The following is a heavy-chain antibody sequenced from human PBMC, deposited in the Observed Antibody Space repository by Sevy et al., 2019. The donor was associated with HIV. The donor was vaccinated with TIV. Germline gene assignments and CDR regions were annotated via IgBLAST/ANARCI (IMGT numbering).Heavy chain of an antibody. D-gene: IGHD6-19*01. J-gene: IGHJ4*02. CDR3: AKDSQAYSSGRSYFDY. V-gene: IGHV3-43D*04. CDR2: ISWDGGST. Sequence: GGSLRLSCVASGFTFDDYAMHWVRQAPGKGLEWVSLISWDGGSTYYADSVQGRFTISRDNTRNSLYLQMHSLRPEDTALYYCAKDSQAYSSGRSYFDYWGQGTLVTVSS. CDR1: GFTFDDYA.